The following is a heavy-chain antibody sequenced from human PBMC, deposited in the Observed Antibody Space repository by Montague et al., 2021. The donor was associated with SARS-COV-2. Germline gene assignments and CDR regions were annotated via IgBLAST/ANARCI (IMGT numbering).Heavy chain of an antibody. CDR2: IYYSGST. CDR1: GGSISSYY. V-gene: IGHV4-59*01. J-gene: IGHJ3*02. D-gene: IGHD5-18*01. Sequence: SETLSLICTVSGGSISSYYWSWIRQPPGKGLEWIGYIYYSGSTNYNPSLKSRVTISLDTSKNQFSLKLNSVTAADTAVYYCARGSYGPGAFDIWGQGTMVTVSS. CDR3: ARGSYGPGAFDI.